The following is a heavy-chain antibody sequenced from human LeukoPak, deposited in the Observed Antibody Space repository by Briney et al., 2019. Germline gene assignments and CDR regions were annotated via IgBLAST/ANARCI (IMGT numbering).Heavy chain of an antibody. Sequence: ASVTVSCKASGYTFTSYGISWVRQAPGQGLEWMGWISAYNGNTNYAQKLQGRVTMTTDTSTSTAYMELRSLRSDDTAVYYCARDLPYDFWSVKQTRYYYYYGMDVWGQGTTVTVSS. V-gene: IGHV1-18*01. J-gene: IGHJ6*02. CDR3: ARDLPYDFWSVKQTRYYYYYGMDV. CDR2: ISAYNGNT. CDR1: GYTFTSYG. D-gene: IGHD3-3*01.